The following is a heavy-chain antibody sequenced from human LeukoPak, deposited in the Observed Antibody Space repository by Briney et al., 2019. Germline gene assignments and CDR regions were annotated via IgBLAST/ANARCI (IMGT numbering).Heavy chain of an antibody. CDR1: GITLSNYG. V-gene: IGHV3-23*01. CDR3: AKRGVVIRVILVGFHKEAYYFDS. D-gene: IGHD3-22*01. Sequence: GGSLRLSCAVSGITLSNYGMSWVRQAPGKGLEWAAGISGSGGRTDYADSVKGRFTISRDNSKNTLYLQMKSLRAEDTAVYFCAKRGVVIRVILVGFHKEAYYFDSWGQGALVTVSS. CDR2: ISGSGGRT. J-gene: IGHJ4*02.